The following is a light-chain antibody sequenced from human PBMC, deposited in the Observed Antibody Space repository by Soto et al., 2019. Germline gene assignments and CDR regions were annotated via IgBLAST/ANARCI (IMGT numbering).Light chain of an antibody. Sequence: EIVLTQSPATLSLSPGESATLSCRARENVGNFLAWYQHKPGQAPRLLIYDASDRAGGIPARFSGSGSGTDFTLTISSLEAEDVAVYYCQHRYNWAGTFGQGTKVEFK. CDR1: ENVGNF. V-gene: IGKV3-11*01. J-gene: IGKJ1*01. CDR3: QHRYNWAGT. CDR2: DAS.